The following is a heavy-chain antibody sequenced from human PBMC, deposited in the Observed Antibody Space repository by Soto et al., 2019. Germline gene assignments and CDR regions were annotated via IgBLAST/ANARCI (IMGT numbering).Heavy chain of an antibody. V-gene: IGHV4-39*01. Sequence: LSLTCTVSGGSISSSSYYWGCIRQPPGKGLEWIASIDYTGNTFYNPSLTSRVTISVDTSKNQFSLKVTSVTAADTAVYYCARINKGYGTDSWGQGTLVTVSS. CDR3: ARINKGYGTDS. CDR2: IDYTGNT. D-gene: IGHD5-18*01. CDR1: GGSISSSSYY. J-gene: IGHJ4*02.